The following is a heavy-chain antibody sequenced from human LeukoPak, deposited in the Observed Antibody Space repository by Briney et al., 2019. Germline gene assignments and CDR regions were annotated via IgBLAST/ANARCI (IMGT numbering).Heavy chain of an antibody. CDR1: GFAFNSYN. V-gene: IGHV3-21*06. J-gene: IGHJ3*02. CDR2: ITSNSAYM. Sequence: PGGPLRLSCAASGFAFNSYNMNWARQAPGKGLEWLSSITSNSAYMYYADSLKGRFTISRDNARNSLYLQMNSLTAEDTAVYYCARAKRNGFDIWGQGTMVTVSS. CDR3: ARAKRNGFDI.